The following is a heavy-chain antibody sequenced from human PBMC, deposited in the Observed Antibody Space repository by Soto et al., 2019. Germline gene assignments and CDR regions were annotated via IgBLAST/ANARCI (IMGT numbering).Heavy chain of an antibody. V-gene: IGHV5-51*01. Sequence: GESPKISCKASGYTFSTYWIGWVRQMPGKGLEWMGIIYPEDSDTRYSPSFQGQVTISADKSISTAYLQWTDLRTSDTAIYYCARVKDHLLRWVDPGGRRTQGTLSS. CDR2: IYPEDSDT. CDR1: GYTFSTYW. CDR3: ARVKDHLLRWVDP. J-gene: IGHJ5*02. D-gene: IGHD3-10*01.